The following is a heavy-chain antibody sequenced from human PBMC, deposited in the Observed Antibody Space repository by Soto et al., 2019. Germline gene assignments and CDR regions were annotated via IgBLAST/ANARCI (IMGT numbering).Heavy chain of an antibody. CDR1: CGYVSCFC. CDR3: ARADRTLVTSYGMDV. CDR2: INHSGNI. J-gene: IGHJ6*02. D-gene: IGHD2-21*02. Sequence: TPALTFAVSCGYVSCFCWSLSRRPPGERLEWIGEINHSGNINFNPSLRSRLPISLDSSKKHFPLNLTSLTAADAAVSYCARADRTLVTSYGMDVWGQGTPVTVSS. V-gene: IGHV4-34*01.